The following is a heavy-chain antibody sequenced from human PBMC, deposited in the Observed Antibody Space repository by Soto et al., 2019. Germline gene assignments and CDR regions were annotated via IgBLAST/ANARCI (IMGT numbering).Heavy chain of an antibody. CDR2: MNPNTGNT. Sequence: ASVKVSCKASGYTFTSYGVNLVRQAAGQGLEWMGWMNPNTGNTGYAQKFQGRDTLTRDTSISTAYLELSSLTSEDTAVYYCARADRSGSGTYYFDYWGQGTLVTVSS. V-gene: IGHV1-8*01. D-gene: IGHD3-10*01. J-gene: IGHJ4*02. CDR3: ARADRSGSGTYYFDY. CDR1: GYTFTSYG.